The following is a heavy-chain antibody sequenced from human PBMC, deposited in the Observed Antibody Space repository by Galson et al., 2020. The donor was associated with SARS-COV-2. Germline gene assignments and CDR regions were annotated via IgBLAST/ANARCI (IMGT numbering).Heavy chain of an antibody. CDR1: GTSISSGSYS. V-gene: IGHV4-30-2*01. CDR2: ISHSGGT. J-gene: IGHJ3*02. D-gene: IGHD4-17*01. CDR3: ARLHYGEYAPEASDM. Sequence: SETLSLTCAVSGTSISSGSYSWNWIRQPPGKGLEWIGYISHSGGTYYNPSLKSRVTISGDRSKNQFSLRLSAVTAADTAVYYWARLHYGEYAPEASDMWGPGTRVTVAS.